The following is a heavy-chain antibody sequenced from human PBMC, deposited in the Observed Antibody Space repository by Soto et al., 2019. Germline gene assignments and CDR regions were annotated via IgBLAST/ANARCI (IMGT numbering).Heavy chain of an antibody. D-gene: IGHD1-7*01. Sequence: GGSLRLSCAASGFTFSSYAMHWVRQAPGKGLEWVAVISYDGSNKYYADSVKGRFTISRDNSKNTVYLQMNSLRAEDTAVYYCARDRNWNYDAFDIWGQGTMVTVS. CDR3: ARDRNWNYDAFDI. CDR1: GFTFSSYA. V-gene: IGHV3-30-3*01. J-gene: IGHJ3*02. CDR2: ISYDGSNK.